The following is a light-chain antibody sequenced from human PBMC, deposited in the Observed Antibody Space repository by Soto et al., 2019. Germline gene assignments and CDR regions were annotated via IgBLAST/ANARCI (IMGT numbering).Light chain of an antibody. CDR2: AAS. J-gene: IGKJ5*01. CDR3: QQLNSYPIT. V-gene: IGKV1-9*01. Sequence: EIQMTQSPASLSASVGDSVTISCRASQSISSWLAWHQQKPGKAPKLLIYAASTWQSGVPSRFSGSGSGTDFTLTISSLQPEDFATYFCQQLNSYPITFGQGTRLEI. CDR1: QSISSW.